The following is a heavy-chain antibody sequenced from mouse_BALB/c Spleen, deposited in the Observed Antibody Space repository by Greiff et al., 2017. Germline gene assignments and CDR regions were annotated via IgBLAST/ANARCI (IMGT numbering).Heavy chain of an antibody. CDR2: ISSGGST. D-gene: IGHD1-1*01. Sequence: EVQVVESGGGLVKPGGSLKLSCAASGFTFSSYAMSWVRQTPEKRLEWVASISSGGSTYYPDSVKGRFTISRDNARNILYLQMSSLRSEDTAMYYCARGYYYGSSYAMDYWGQGTSVTVSS. CDR3: ARGYYYGSSYAMDY. J-gene: IGHJ4*01. CDR1: GFTFSSYA. V-gene: IGHV5-6-5*01.